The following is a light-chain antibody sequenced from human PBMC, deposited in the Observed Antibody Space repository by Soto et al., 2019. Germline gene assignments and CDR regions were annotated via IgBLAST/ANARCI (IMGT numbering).Light chain of an antibody. J-gene: IGKJ1*01. CDR1: QSVSRTS. CDR2: GAS. V-gene: IGKV3-20*01. CDR3: QQYGTSPWT. Sequence: EIVLTQSPGTLSLSIVERTTLSCRASQSVSRTSLSWYQQKPGQAPRLLIFGASIRATGIPDRFSGSGSGTDFTLTITRLEPEDFAVYYCQQYGTSPWTFGQGTKVDIK.